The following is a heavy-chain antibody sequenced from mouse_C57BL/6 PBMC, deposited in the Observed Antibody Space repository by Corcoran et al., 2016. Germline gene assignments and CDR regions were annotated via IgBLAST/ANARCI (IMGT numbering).Heavy chain of an antibody. V-gene: IGHV9-3*01. CDR1: GDTFTTCE. CDR2: INTYSGVP. CDR3: ARWRLRRAMDY. Sequence: QIQLVQSGPELKKNGGTVKNSCKASGDTFTTCEMSWVKQAPGKGLKGMGWINTYSGVPTYADDFKGRFAFSLETSASTAYLQINNLKNEDTATYFCARWRLRRAMDYWGQGTSVTVSS. J-gene: IGHJ4*01. D-gene: IGHD2-4*01.